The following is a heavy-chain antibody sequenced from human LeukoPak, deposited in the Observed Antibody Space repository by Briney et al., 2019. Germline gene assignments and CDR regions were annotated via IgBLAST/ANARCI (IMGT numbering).Heavy chain of an antibody. CDR3: ARVTYSTSGPLDY. CDR1: GGTFSSYA. J-gene: IGHJ4*02. Sequence: ASVKVSCKASGGTFSSYAISWVRQAPGQGLEWMGWISGYNGNTNYAQKLQGRVTMTTDTSTSTAHMELRSLRSDDTAEYYCARVTYSTSGPLDYWGQGTLVTVSS. CDR2: ISGYNGNT. D-gene: IGHD6-6*01. V-gene: IGHV1-18*01.